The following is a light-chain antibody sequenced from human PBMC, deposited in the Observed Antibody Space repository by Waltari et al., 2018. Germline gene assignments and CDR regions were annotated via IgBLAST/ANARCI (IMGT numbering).Light chain of an antibody. CDR3: QVSFHFPLT. CDR1: QDITIY. J-gene: IGKJ4*01. CDR2: DTS. V-gene: IGKV1-33*01. Sequence: DIQMTQSPSSLAASVGDRVTITCQASQDITIYLNWYQQKHGKAPKLLIYDTSKLETGVPSRFSGSGSGTHFTFTISSLQPEDIATYYCQVSFHFPLTFGGGTKLEIK.